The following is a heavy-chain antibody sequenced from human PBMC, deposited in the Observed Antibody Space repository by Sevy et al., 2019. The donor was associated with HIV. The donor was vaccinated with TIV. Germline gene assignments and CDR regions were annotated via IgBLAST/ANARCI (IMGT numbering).Heavy chain of an antibody. CDR3: ARDLTIFGVIPDY. D-gene: IGHD3-3*01. J-gene: IGHJ4*02. Sequence: ASVKVSCKASGYTINNYYMHWVRQAPGQGLERMGIMNPSGGSTSYGQKFQGRFTMTRDTSTSTVYMELSSLRSDDTAVSYCARDLTIFGVIPDYWRQGTLVTVSS. CDR2: MNPSGGST. CDR1: GYTINNYY. V-gene: IGHV1-46*02.